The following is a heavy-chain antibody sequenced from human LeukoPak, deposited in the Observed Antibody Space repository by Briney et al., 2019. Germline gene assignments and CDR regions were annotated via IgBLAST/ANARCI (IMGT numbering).Heavy chain of an antibody. D-gene: IGHD2-2*01. V-gene: IGHV1-18*01. CDR1: GYTFTSYG. J-gene: IGHJ4*02. CDR2: ISAYNGNT. Sequence: ASVKVSCKASGYTFTSYGISWVRQAPGQGLEWMGWISAYNGNTNYAQKLQGRVTMTTDTSTSTAYMELRSLRSDDTAVYYCAREYCSSTSCYIPELDYWGQGTLVTVSS. CDR3: AREYCSSTSCYIPELDY.